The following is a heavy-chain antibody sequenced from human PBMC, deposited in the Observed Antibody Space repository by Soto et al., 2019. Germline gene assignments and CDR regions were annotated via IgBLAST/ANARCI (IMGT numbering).Heavy chain of an antibody. CDR1: GESLTGYY. CDR2: INPNSGGT. D-gene: IGHD3-10*01. J-gene: IGHJ6*02. V-gene: IGHV1-2*04. Sequence: CEASGESLTGYYMHWVRQANGQGLEWMGWINPNSGGTNYAQKFQGWVTMTRDTSISTAYMELSRLRSDDTAVYYCARDYYGSGSYYKGRLYYYGMAVWGQGTTVPVSS. CDR3: ARDYYGSGSYYKGRLYYYGMAV.